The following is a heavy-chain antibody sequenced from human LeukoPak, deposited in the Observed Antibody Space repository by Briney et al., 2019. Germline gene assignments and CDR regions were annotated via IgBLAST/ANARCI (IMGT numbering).Heavy chain of an antibody. CDR2: IYYSGST. Sequence: SETLSLTCTVSGGSISSYYWSWIRQPPGKGLEWIGYIYYSGSTNYNPSLKSRVTISVDTSKNQFSLKLSSVTAADTAVYYCARQLDCSGGSCYYYFDYWSQGTLVTVSS. CDR1: GGSISSYY. J-gene: IGHJ4*02. V-gene: IGHV4-59*08. CDR3: ARQLDCSGGSCYYYFDY. D-gene: IGHD2-15*01.